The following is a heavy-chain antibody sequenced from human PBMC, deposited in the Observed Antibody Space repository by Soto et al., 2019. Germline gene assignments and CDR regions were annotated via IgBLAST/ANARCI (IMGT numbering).Heavy chain of an antibody. Sequence: GGSLRLSCAASGFTCSSHAMHWVRQAPGKGLEWVAVISYDGSNKYYADSVKGRFTISRDNSKNTLYLQMNSLRAEDTAVYYCARDHEAPSEYYYDSSGRDYWGQGTLVTVSS. J-gene: IGHJ4*02. CDR2: ISYDGSNK. D-gene: IGHD3-22*01. V-gene: IGHV3-30-3*01. CDR1: GFTCSSHA. CDR3: ARDHEAPSEYYYDSSGRDY.